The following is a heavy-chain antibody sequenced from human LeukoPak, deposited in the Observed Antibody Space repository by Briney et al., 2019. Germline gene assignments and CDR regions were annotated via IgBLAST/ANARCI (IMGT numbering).Heavy chain of an antibody. CDR1: GFTFSSYW. V-gene: IGHV3-7*01. CDR3: ARDLGYSGSETTF. Sequence: GGSLRLSCAASGFTFSSYWMSWVRQAPGKGLEWVANIKQDGSEKYYVDSVKGRYTISRDNAKNSLYLQMNSLRAEDTAVYYCARDLGYSGSETTFWGQGTLVTVSS. D-gene: IGHD1-26*01. J-gene: IGHJ4*02. CDR2: IKQDGSEK.